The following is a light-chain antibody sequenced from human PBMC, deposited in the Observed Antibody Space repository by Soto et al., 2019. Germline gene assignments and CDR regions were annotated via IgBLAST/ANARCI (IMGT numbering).Light chain of an antibody. Sequence: QSALTQPRSVSGSPGQSVTISCTGTSSDVGGYNYVSWYQQHPGKAPKLMIYDVSKRPSGVADRFSGSKSGNTASLTISGLQAEDEADYYCCSYAGSYTLEVFGGGTKLTVL. CDR3: CSYAGSYTLEV. CDR2: DVS. J-gene: IGLJ2*01. V-gene: IGLV2-11*01. CDR1: SSDVGGYNY.